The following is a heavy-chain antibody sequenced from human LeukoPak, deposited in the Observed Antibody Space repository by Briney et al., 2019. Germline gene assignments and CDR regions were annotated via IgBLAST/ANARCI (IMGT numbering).Heavy chain of an antibody. CDR3: ARGNYGSGSYYVVDFDY. CDR2: IYHTGNT. J-gene: IGHJ4*02. CDR1: NDSIRNYY. V-gene: IGHV4-59*01. D-gene: IGHD3-10*01. Sequence: SETLSLTCSVSNDSIRNYYWSWIRQPPGKALEWFGFIYHTGNTNYNPSLKSRLTMSIDTSKNQFSLNLNSVTAADTAVYYCARGNYGSGSYYVVDFDYWGQGNLVTVSS.